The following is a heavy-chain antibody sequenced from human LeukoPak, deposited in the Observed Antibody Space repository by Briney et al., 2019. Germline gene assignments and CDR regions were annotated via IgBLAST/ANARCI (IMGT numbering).Heavy chain of an antibody. Sequence: SQTLSLSCTVSGGSISSGDYYWSWIRQPPGKDLEWIGYIYYSGSTYYNPSLKSRVTISVDTSKNQFSLKLSSVTAPDTAVYYCARDLILTMTDAFDIWGQGTMVTVSS. J-gene: IGHJ3*02. CDR1: GGSISSGDYY. CDR2: IYYSGST. V-gene: IGHV4-30-4*01. D-gene: IGHD3-22*01. CDR3: ARDLILTMTDAFDI.